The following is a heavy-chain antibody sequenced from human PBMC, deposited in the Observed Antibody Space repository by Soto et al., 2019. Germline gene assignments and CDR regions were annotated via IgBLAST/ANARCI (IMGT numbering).Heavy chain of an antibody. D-gene: IGHD2-21*02. CDR1: GFTFSVYW. CDR2: INQDGSEK. J-gene: IGHJ4*02. CDR3: ARPEVTTPWYFDY. Sequence: PGGSLRLSCAASGFTFSVYWMSWVRQAPGKGLEWVANINQDGSEKYYVDSVKGRFTISRDNAKNSLYLQMNSLRAEDTAVYFCARPEVTTPWYFDYWGQGALVTVSS. V-gene: IGHV3-7*01.